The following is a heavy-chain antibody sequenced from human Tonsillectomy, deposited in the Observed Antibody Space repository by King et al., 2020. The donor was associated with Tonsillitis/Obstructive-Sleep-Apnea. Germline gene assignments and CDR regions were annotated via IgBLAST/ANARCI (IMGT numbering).Heavy chain of an antibody. CDR1: GYTFPSYY. D-gene: IGHD5-18*01. J-gene: IGHJ4*02. CDR2: INPSGDST. Sequence: LLASLASVPPPGASVKVSCQASGYTFPSYYMHWVRQAPGQGLEWMGIINPSGDSTTYAQKFQGRVTMTRDTSTSTVYMELSSLRSEDTAVYYCARGVPELKVGYSYGYYFDYWGQGTLVTVSS. V-gene: IGHV1-46*01. CDR3: ARGVPELKVGYSYGYYFDY.